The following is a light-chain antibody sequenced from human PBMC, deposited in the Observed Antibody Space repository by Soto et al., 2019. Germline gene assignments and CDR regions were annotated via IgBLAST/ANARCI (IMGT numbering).Light chain of an antibody. J-gene: IGKJ1*01. CDR3: QQYSSYSTWT. CDR2: KAS. Sequence: DIQMTQSPSTLSASVGDRVTINCRASQTISSWLAWYQQKPGKAPQVLIYKASSLQSGVPSRFSGSGSGTEFTLTISSLQPDDFATYYCQQYSSYSTWTFGQGTKGDIK. CDR1: QTISSW. V-gene: IGKV1-5*03.